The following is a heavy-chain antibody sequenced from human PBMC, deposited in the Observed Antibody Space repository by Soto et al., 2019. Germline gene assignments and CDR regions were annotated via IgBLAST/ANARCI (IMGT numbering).Heavy chain of an antibody. CDR3: ARSTYYYDSSGSPAF. CDR2: ISSSSSTI. V-gene: IGHV3-48*01. D-gene: IGHD3-22*01. CDR1: GFTFSTYS. Sequence: PGGSLRLSCAASGFTFSTYSMNWVRQAPGKGLEWVSYISSSSSTIFYTDSVKGRFTVSRDNAKNSLYLQMNSLRAEDTAVYYCARSTYYYDSSGSPAFWGQGTLVTVSS. J-gene: IGHJ4*02.